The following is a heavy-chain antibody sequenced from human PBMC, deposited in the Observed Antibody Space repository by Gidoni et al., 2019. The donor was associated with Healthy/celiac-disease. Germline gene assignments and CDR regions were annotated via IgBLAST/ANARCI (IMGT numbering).Heavy chain of an antibody. D-gene: IGHD2-15*01. CDR1: GFTFSDDY. Sequence: QVQLVESGGGLVKPGGSLRLSCAASGFTFSDDYMSWIRQAPGKGLGWVSYISSSGSTSYYADAVQGRFTSSRNNAKNSRYLQMNSLRAEDTAVYYCSRDRRGYCSGGSCYSDHYYYYGRDVWGQGTTVTVSS. V-gene: IGHV3-11*01. CDR3: SRDRRGYCSGGSCYSDHYYYYGRDV. J-gene: IGHJ6*02. CDR2: ISSSGSTS.